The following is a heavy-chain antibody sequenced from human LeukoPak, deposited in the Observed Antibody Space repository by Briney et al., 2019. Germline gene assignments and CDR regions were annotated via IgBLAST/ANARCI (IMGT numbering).Heavy chain of an antibody. J-gene: IGHJ5*02. CDR3: AREVTMVRGDRDWFDP. Sequence: PSETLSLTCTVSGGSSSSYYWSWIRQPAGKGLEWIGRIYTSGSTNYNPSLKSRVTMSVDTSKNQLSLKLSSVAAADTAVYYCAREVTMVRGDRDWFDPWGQGTLVTVSS. D-gene: IGHD3-10*01. CDR1: GGSSSSYY. CDR2: IYTSGST. V-gene: IGHV4-4*07.